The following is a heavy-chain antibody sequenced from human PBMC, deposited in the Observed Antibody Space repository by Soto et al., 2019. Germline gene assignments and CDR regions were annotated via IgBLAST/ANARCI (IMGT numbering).Heavy chain of an antibody. D-gene: IGHD3-22*01. CDR2: LDPEDGET. V-gene: IGHV1-24*01. CDR1: GYTLTELS. Sequence: ASVKVSCKVSGYTLTELSMHWVRQAPGKGLEWMGGLDPEDGETIYAQKFQGRVTMTEDTSTDTAYMELSSLRSEDTAVYYCATQNYYDSSGYSLDYWGQGTLVTVSS. CDR3: ATQNYYDSSGYSLDY. J-gene: IGHJ4*02.